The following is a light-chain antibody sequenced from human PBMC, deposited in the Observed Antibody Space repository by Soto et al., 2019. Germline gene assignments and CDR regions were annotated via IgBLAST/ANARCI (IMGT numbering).Light chain of an antibody. Sequence: EIVMTQSPATLSVSPGERATLSCRASQSVSISLAWYQQKPGQAPRLLIYGASSRVTGFPARFSGSGSGTEFTLTISSLQSEDFAVYYCQQYDTWPRTFGQGTKVEIK. V-gene: IGKV3-15*01. CDR3: QQYDTWPRT. CDR2: GAS. J-gene: IGKJ1*01. CDR1: QSVSIS.